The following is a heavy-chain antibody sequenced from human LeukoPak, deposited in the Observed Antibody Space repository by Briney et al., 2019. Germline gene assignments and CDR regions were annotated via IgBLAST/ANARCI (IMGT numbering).Heavy chain of an antibody. J-gene: IGHJ4*02. D-gene: IGHD3-22*01. CDR1: GGSISSYY. CDR3: ARGHYYYDSSGYQYYFDY. V-gene: IGHV4-59*01. CDR2: IYYSGST. Sequence: PSETLSLTRTVSGGSISSYYWSWIRQPPGKGLEWIGYIYYSGSTNYNPSLRSRVTISVDTSKNQFSLKLSSVTAADTAVYYCARGHYYYDSSGYQYYFDYWGQGTLVTVSS.